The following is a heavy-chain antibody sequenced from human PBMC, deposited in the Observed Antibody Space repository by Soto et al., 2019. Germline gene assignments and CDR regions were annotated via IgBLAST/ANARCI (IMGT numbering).Heavy chain of an antibody. CDR3: TTNNPPTYYDFLSGYFWDYYYYGMDV. D-gene: IGHD3-3*01. Sequence: PGGSLRLSCAASGFTFSNAWMNWVRQAPGKGLEWVGRIKSKTDGGTTDYAAPVKGRFTISRDDSKNTLYLQMNSLKTEDTAVYYCTTNNPPTYYDFLSGYFWDYYYYGMDVWGQGTTVTVSS. V-gene: IGHV3-15*07. J-gene: IGHJ6*02. CDR1: GFTFSNAW. CDR2: IKSKTDGGTT.